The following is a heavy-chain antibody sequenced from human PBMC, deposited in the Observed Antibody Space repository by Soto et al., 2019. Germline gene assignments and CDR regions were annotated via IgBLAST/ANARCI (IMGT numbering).Heavy chain of an antibody. V-gene: IGHV3-74*01. D-gene: IGHD2-21*01. Sequence: EVQLVESGGGLVQPGGSLRLSCAASGFTFSSYWMHWVRQAPGKGLEWVSRMNMDGNRISYVDSVKGRCTISRHNAKNTFYMEMNSARVEDTAVYYCVRGDGDRYDGHGYLGRHWGQGSLVTVSS. J-gene: IGHJ4*02. CDR3: VRGDGDRYDGHGYLGRH. CDR1: GFTFSSYW. CDR2: MNMDGNRI.